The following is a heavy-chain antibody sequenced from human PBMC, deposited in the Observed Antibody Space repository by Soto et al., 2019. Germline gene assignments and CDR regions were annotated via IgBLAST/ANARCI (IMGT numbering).Heavy chain of an antibody. J-gene: IGHJ4*02. Sequence: SETLSLTYTVSGGSISSYYWSWIRQPPGKGLEWIWYIYYSGSTNYNPSLKSRVTISVDTSKNQFSLKLSSVTAADTAVYYCARVDGSSWHIDYGGQGALVTVSS. V-gene: IGHV4-59*01. CDR3: ARVDGSSWHIDY. CDR2: IYYSGST. D-gene: IGHD6-13*01. CDR1: GGSISSYY.